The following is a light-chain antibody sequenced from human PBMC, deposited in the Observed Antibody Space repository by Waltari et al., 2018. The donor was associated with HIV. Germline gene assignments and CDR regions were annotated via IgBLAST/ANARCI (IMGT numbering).Light chain of an antibody. CDR2: QVT. Sequence: QSALTQPASVSGSPGKSITISCTGTSSNVGSADLVSLYQQHPGEAPKLIIYQVTKRPSGVSNRFSGSKSGNTASLTISGLQAEDEADYYCCSCPRSGIRYVFGTGTKVTVL. CDR3: CSCPRSGIRYV. V-gene: IGLV2-23*02. CDR1: SSNVGSADL. J-gene: IGLJ1*01.